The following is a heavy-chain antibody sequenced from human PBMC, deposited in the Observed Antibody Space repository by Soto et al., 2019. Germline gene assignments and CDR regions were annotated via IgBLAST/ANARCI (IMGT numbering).Heavy chain of an antibody. D-gene: IGHD3-10*01. CDR3: ARDVSSDTTGFRGYDL. CDR1: GGTVSSYA. CDR2: FIPIFVSA. Sequence: GASLKVSCKASGGTVSSYAITWVRQAPGKGLEWMGVFIPIFVSAHYAPKFQGRITITADESTSTAYMELSGLTSEDTAIYYCARDVSSDTTGFRGYDLWGQGTQVTVSS. J-gene: IGHJ4*02. V-gene: IGHV1-69*13.